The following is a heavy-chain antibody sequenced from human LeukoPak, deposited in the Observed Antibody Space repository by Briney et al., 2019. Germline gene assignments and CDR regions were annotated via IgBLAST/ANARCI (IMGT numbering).Heavy chain of an antibody. D-gene: IGHD3-9*01. CDR1: GYTFTSYW. CDR3: ARHVDYDILTGYYPPFYYYMDV. J-gene: IGHJ6*03. Sequence: ASVKVSCKASGYTFTSYWIGWVCQMHGKGLEWMGIIYPGESDSRYNQAFQGQVTISADKAISTAYLQWSSLKASHTAMYYCARHVDYDILTGYYPPFYYYMDVWGKGTTVTVSS. V-gene: IGHV5-51*01. CDR2: IYPGESDS.